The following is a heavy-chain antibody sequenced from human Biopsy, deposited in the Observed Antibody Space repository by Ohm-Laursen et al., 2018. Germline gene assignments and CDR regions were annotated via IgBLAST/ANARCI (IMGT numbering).Heavy chain of an antibody. CDR3: VRGRAY. J-gene: IGHJ4*02. V-gene: IGHV3-53*01. CDR1: GGSISNNNYY. Sequence: GTLSLTCTVSGGSISNNNYYWGWVRKAPGKGLEWVSIIYLDGNTYYTDSVKGRFTISRDNSKNALYLQMNSLRPADTAKYYCVRGRAYWGQGTLVTVSS. CDR2: IYLDGNT.